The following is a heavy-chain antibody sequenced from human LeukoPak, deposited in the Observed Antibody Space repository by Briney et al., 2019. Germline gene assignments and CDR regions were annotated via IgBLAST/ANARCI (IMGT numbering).Heavy chain of an antibody. CDR2: VGTVGDT. CDR1: GFTFSTYD. J-gene: IGHJ4*02. CDR3: ARAVGDYFDY. D-gene: IGHD4-17*01. Sequence: GGSLRLSCAASGFTFSTYDMHWVRQATGKGLEWVSAVGTVGDTYYPGSVKGRFTISRENAKNSLYLQMNNLRAGDTAVYYCARAVGDYFDYWGQGTLVTASS. V-gene: IGHV3-13*01.